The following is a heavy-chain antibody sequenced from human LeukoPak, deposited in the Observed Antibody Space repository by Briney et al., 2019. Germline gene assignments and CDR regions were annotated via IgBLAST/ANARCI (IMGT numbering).Heavy chain of an antibody. CDR2: IYSGGST. Sequence: GGSLRLSCAASGFTVSSNYMSWVRQAPGKGLEWVSVIYSGGSTHYADSVKGRFTISRDNSKNTLYLQMNSLRAEDTAVYYCARDYYDSSGYNRYYGMDVWGQGTTVTVSS. D-gene: IGHD3-22*01. CDR3: ARDYYDSSGYNRYYGMDV. CDR1: GFTVSSNY. J-gene: IGHJ6*02. V-gene: IGHV3-66*02.